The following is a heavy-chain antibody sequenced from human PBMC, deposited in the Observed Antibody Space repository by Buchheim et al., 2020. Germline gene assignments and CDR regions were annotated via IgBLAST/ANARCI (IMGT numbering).Heavy chain of an antibody. J-gene: IGHJ6*02. V-gene: IGHV4-30-2*01. CDR1: GGSISSGGYS. D-gene: IGHD2-8*01. CDR2: IYHSGST. CDR3: ARTKMVYANYYYYYGMDV. Sequence: QLQLQESGSGLVKPSQTLSLTCAVSGGSISSGGYSWSWIRQPPGKGLEWIGYIYHSGSTYYNPSLESRVTISVDRSTNQFSLKLSSVTAADTAVYYCARTKMVYANYYYYYGMDVWGQGTT.